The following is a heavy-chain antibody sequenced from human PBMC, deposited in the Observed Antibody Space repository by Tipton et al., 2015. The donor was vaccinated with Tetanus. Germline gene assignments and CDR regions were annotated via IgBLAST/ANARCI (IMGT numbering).Heavy chain of an antibody. CDR2: INQDGSQR. V-gene: IGHV3-7*03. J-gene: IGHJ4*02. CDR1: GFSFSSYW. Sequence: SLRLSCAASGFSFSSYWMSWFRQAPGKGLAWVANINQDGSQRYYVDSVKGRFTISGDNAKNSLYLQMNSLRAEDTAVYYCARDPSGFWSLWGQGTLVTVSS. D-gene: IGHD3-3*01. CDR3: ARDPSGFWSL.